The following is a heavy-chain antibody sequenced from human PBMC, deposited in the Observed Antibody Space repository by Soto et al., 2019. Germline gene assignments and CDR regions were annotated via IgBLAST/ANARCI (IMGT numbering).Heavy chain of an antibody. D-gene: IGHD3-16*01. CDR2: IKSKTDGGTT. CDR3: TTGGEGDAFDI. CDR1: GFTFSNAW. J-gene: IGHJ3*02. Sequence: GGSLRLSCAASGFTFSNAWMSWVRQAPGKGLEWVGRIKSKTDGGTTDYAAPVKGRFTISRDDSKNTLYLQMNSLKTEEPAVYYCTTGGEGDAFDIWGQGTMVTVSS. V-gene: IGHV3-15*01.